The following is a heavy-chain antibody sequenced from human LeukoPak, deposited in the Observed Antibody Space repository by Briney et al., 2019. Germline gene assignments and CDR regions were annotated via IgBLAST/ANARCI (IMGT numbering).Heavy chain of an antibody. Sequence: PGGSLRLSCAASAFSLNTYNMNWVRRAPGKGLQFVSSISYTGTYIYYADSVKGRFTIFRDNAQSSVYLQMNSLRAEDTAVYYCVRDRGTYRPIDYWGQGTLVTVSS. CDR2: ISYTGTYI. D-gene: IGHD1-26*01. CDR3: VRDRGTYRPIDY. J-gene: IGHJ4*02. CDR1: AFSLNTYN. V-gene: IGHV3-21*04.